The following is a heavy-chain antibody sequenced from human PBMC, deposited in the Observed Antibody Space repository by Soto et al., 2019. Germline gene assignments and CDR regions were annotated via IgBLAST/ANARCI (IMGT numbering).Heavy chain of an antibody. Sequence: SAKVSFKASGYTFTSYGITWVRQAPGQGLEWMGWISDYNGNTNYAQKLQGRVTLTTDTSTSTAYMELRSLRSDDTAVYYCARDLPGVYSSSSGFDPWGQGTLVTVSS. CDR2: ISDYNGNT. J-gene: IGHJ5*02. CDR1: GYTFTSYG. D-gene: IGHD6-6*01. CDR3: ARDLPGVYSSSSGFDP. V-gene: IGHV1-18*04.